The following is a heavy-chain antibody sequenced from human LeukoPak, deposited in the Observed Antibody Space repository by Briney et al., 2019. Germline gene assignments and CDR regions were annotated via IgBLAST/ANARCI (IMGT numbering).Heavy chain of an antibody. D-gene: IGHD3-9*01. J-gene: IGHJ4*02. CDR1: GFTFSSYS. V-gene: IGHV3-21*01. CDR2: ISSSSSYI. Sequence: GGSLRLSCAASGFTFSSYSMNWVRQAPGKGLEWVSSISSSSSYIYYADSVKGRFTISRDNAKNSLYLQMNSLRAEDTAVYYCARVGFSRYFDWVDYWGQGTQVTVSS. CDR3: ARVGFSRYFDWVDY.